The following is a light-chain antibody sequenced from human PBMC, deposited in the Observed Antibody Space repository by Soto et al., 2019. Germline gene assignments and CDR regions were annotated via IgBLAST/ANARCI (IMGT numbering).Light chain of an antibody. CDR1: QSVSSSY. V-gene: IGKV3-20*01. CDR3: QQLNSYPFT. CDR2: GAS. Sequence: EIVLTQSPGTLSLSPGERATLSCRASQSVSSSYLAWYQQKPGQAPRLLIYGASSRATGIPDRFSGSGSGTDFTLTISRLEPEDFATYYCQQLNSYPFTFGPGTKVDIK. J-gene: IGKJ3*01.